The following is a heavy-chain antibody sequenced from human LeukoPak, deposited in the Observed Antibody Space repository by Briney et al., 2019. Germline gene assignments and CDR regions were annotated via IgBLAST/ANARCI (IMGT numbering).Heavy chain of an antibody. J-gene: IGHJ4*02. V-gene: IGHV5-51*01. CDR2: IYPGDSDT. CDR3: TRLRKGWFGDLSFDY. CDR1: GYSFTSYW. Sequence: GESLKISCKGSGYSFTSYWIGWVRRLPGKGLEWMGIIYPGDSDTRYSPSFQGQVTISADKSVGAAYLQWSSLQASDTAMYYCTRLRKGWFGDLSFDYWGQGTTVTVSS. D-gene: IGHD3-10*01.